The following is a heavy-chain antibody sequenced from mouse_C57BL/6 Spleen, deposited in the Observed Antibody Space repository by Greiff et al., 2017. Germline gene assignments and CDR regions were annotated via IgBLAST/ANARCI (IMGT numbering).Heavy chain of an antibody. D-gene: IGHD1-1*01. CDR1: GYSFTDYN. V-gene: IGHV1-39*01. Sequence: EVQLQESGPELVKPGASVKISCKASGYSFTDYNMNWVKQSNGKSLEWIGVINPNYGTTSYNQKFKGKATFAVDQSSSTAYMQLNSLTSEDSEVYYCAREGLITTVVRGYFDVWGTGTTVTVSS. J-gene: IGHJ1*03. CDR3: AREGLITTVVRGYFDV. CDR2: INPNYGTT.